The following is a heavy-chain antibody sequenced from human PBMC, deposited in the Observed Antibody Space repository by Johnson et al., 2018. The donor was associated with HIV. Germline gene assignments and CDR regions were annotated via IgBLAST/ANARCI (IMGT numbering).Heavy chain of an antibody. Sequence: APGKGLEWVSVIFSVGDVYYADSVKGRFTISRDNSKNMVYLQMSSLRPEDTAVYYCARDCTGGVCLNDAFDIWGQGTMVTVSS. CDR2: IFSVGDV. CDR3: ARDCTGGVCLNDAFDI. D-gene: IGHD2-8*02. J-gene: IGHJ3*02. V-gene: IGHV3-53*05.